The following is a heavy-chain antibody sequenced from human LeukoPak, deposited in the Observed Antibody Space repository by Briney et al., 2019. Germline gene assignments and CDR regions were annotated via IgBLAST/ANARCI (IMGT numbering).Heavy chain of an antibody. V-gene: IGHV5-10-1*01. CDR2: IDPSDSYT. CDR1: GYSFTSYW. D-gene: IGHD1-26*01. CDR3: ARRVGATRFTPHIDY. Sequence: GESLRISCKGSGYSFTSYWIIWVRQMPGKGLEWMGRIDPSDSYTNYNPSFQGHVTISADKSISTAYLQWSSLKASDTAMYYCARRVGATRFTPHIDYWGQGTLVTVSS. J-gene: IGHJ4*02.